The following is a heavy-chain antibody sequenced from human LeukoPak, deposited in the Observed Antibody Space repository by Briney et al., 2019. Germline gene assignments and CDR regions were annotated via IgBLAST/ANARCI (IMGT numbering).Heavy chain of an antibody. V-gene: IGHV3-21*01. D-gene: IGHD3-22*01. Sequence: GGSLRLSCAASGFTFSSYSMNWVRQAPGKGLEWVSSISSSSSYIYYADSVKGRFTISRDNAKNSLYLQMKSLRAEDTAVYYCARDSRVITMIDYWGQGTLVTVSS. CDR2: ISSSSSYI. J-gene: IGHJ4*02. CDR1: GFTFSSYS. CDR3: ARDSRVITMIDY.